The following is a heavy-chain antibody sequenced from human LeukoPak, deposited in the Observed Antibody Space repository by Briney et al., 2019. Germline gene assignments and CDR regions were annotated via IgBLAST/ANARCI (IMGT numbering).Heavy chain of an antibody. V-gene: IGHV1-18*01. CDR3: AGQMAAGTPYFFEY. CDR2: ISANNGNT. CDR1: GYTFTTYG. D-gene: IGHD6-13*01. J-gene: IGHJ4*02. Sequence: ASVKVSCKASGYTFTTYGISWVRQAPGQGLEWMGWISANNGNTNYAQNLQGRVTMTTDTSTSTAYMELRSLRSDDTAVYYCAGQMAAGTPYFFEYWGQGTLVTVSS.